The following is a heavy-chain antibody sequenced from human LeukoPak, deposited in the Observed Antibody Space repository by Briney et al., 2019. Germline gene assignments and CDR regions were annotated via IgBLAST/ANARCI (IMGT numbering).Heavy chain of an antibody. J-gene: IGHJ4*01. D-gene: IGHD1-26*01. V-gene: IGHV4-59*01. Sequence: PSETLSLTCTVSGGSISTYYWSWIRQPPGKGLEWIAYIYYSGSTNYNPFLKGRVTISVDTSKNLFSLKLSSVTAADTAVYYCARGGSYYGYFDYWGHGALVTVSS. CDR2: IYYSGST. CDR1: GGSISTYY. CDR3: ARGGSYYGYFDY.